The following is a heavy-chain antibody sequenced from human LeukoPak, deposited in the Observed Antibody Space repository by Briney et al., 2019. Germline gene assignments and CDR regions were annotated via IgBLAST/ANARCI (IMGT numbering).Heavy chain of an antibody. J-gene: IGHJ5*02. CDR2: ISNDENNK. Sequence: GGSLRLSCAASGFSFSIYGIHWVRQTPAKGLEWVAYISNDENNKMYADFVKGRFTISRDNSKNTLYLQMNRLRAEDTAVYYCARDLSSSSVFWFDPWGQGTLVTVSS. V-gene: IGHV3-30*03. D-gene: IGHD6-6*01. CDR3: ARDLSSSSVFWFDP. CDR1: GFSFSIYG.